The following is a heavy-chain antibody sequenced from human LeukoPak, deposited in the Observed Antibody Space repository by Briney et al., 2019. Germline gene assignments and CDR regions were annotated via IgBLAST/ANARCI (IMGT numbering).Heavy chain of an antibody. J-gene: IGHJ1*01. CDR3: ARLPDDYGDYKYFQH. CDR1: GFTFSSYE. D-gene: IGHD4-17*01. CDR2: ISSSGSTI. V-gene: IGHV3-48*03. Sequence: GSLRLSCAASGFTFSSYEMKWVRQAPGKGLEWVSYISSSGSTIYYADSVKGRFTISRDNAKNSLYLQMNSLRAEDTAVYYCARLPDDYGDYKYFQHWGQGTLVTVSS.